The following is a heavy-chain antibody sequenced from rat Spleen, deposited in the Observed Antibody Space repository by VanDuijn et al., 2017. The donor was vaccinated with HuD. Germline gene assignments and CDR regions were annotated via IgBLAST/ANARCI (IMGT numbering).Heavy chain of an antibody. D-gene: IGHD1-9*01. J-gene: IGHJ3*01. Sequence: EVQLVESGGGLVRPGGSLKLSCSVSGFTFSNFDMAWVRQAPGKGLEWIASINPDGSGIYYPDTVKGRFVISKDNAKNTGYLQMNNLRSEDTAIYFCTREGHTMDRATYWFAYWGQGTLVTVSS. V-gene: IGHV5-35*01. CDR2: INPDGSGI. CDR1: GFTFSNFD. CDR3: TREGHTMDRATYWFAY.